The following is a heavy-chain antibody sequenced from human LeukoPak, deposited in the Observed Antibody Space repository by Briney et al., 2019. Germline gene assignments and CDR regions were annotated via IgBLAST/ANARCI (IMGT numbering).Heavy chain of an antibody. J-gene: IGHJ4*02. CDR2: ISGTSGST. CDR3: AKKTHGSGYHPFDY. V-gene: IGHV3-23*01. D-gene: IGHD3-22*01. CDR1: GFTVSSNY. Sequence: PGGSLRLSCAASGFTVSSNYMSWVRQAPGKGLEWVSTISGTSGSTNYADSVKGRFTISRDTSKNTLFLQMNSLRAEDTAIYYCAKKTHGSGYHPFDYWGQGTLVTVSS.